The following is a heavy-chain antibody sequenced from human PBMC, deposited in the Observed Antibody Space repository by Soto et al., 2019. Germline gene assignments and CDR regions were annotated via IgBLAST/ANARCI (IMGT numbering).Heavy chain of an antibody. CDR2: IYWDDDK. J-gene: IGHJ4*02. CDR3: AHVGGLEQWLYRLDH. V-gene: IGHV2-5*02. CDR1: GFSLSTTGVG. Sequence: QITLKESGPSLVKPTQILTLTCTFSGFSLSTTGVGVVWIHQPPGKALEWLALIYWDDDKHYSPSLRSRLTITKDTTKNQVVLTLTNVDPVDTATYYCAHVGGLEQWLYRLDHWGEGTLVTVSS. D-gene: IGHD6-19*01.